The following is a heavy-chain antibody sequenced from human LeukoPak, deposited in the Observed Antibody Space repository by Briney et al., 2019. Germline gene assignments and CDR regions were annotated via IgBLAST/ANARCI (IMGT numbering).Heavy chain of an antibody. CDR3: ARDLGYCSGGSCYAIDY. D-gene: IGHD2-15*01. J-gene: IGHJ4*02. CDR2: IKQDGSEK. CDR1: GFMLSSYW. V-gene: IGHV3-7*01. Sequence: QPGGSLRLSCAASGFMLSSYWMSWVRQAPGKGLEWVANIKQDGSEKYYVDSVKGRFTISSDNAKNSLYLQMNSLRAEDTAVYYCARDLGYCSGGSCYAIDYWGQGTLVTVSS.